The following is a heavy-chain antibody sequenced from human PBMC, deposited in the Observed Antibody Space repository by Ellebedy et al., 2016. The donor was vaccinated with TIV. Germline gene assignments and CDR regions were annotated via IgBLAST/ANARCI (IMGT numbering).Heavy chain of an antibody. V-gene: IGHV3-23*01. CDR1: GFTFSNYA. J-gene: IGHJ6*02. D-gene: IGHD3-9*01. Sequence: GESLKISCAASGFTFSNYAMSWVRRSPGKGLYWVSLISGSGEYTYYADSVKGRLTISRDNSMDTLYLQMNSLGVGDTAVYYCAKLGFDILTGSGGMDVWGQGTTVTVSS. CDR2: ISGSGEYT. CDR3: AKLGFDILTGSGGMDV.